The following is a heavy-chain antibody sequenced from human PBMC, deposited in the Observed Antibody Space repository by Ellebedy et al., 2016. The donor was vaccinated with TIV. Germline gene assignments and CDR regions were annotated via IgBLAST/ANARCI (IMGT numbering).Heavy chain of an antibody. V-gene: IGHV3-7*04. CDR3: ARAGLTWAFDY. D-gene: IGHD2-21*01. CDR1: GFPFSSYA. CDR2: IKQDGSEQ. Sequence: GESLKISCAVSGFPFSSYAMSWVRQAPGKGLEWVASIKQDGSEQYYGDSVKGRFTISRDNAKSSLYVQLNSLRAEDTAVYYCARAGLTWAFDYWGQGTLVTVSS. J-gene: IGHJ4*02.